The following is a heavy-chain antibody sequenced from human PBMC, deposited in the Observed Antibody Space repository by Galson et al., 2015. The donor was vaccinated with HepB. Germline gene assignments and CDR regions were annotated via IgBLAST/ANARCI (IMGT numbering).Heavy chain of an antibody. V-gene: IGHV3-66*02. CDR1: GFTFSSYD. J-gene: IGHJ6*02. D-gene: IGHD5-24*01. CDR3: ARDNVEMATITVWGDYYYYYGMDV. Sequence: SLRLSCAASGFTFSSYDMHWVRQATGKGLEWVSVIYSGGSTYYADSVKGRFTISRDNSKNTLYLQMNSLRAEDTAVYYCARDNVEMATITVWGDYYYYYGMDVWGQGTTVTVSS. CDR2: IYSGGST.